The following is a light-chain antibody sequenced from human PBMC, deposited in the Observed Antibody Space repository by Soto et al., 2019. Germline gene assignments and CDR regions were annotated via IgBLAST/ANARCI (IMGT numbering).Light chain of an antibody. CDR2: GAS. CDR3: QQYGTSPIN. J-gene: IGKJ5*01. Sequence: ESVLTQSPGTLYLSPGEIATLYCRASQTIRSDLAWYQQKPGQAPRLLIFGASSRSSGIPYRFSGSGSGTDFTLTVSRLEPEYFAVYYCQQYGTSPINFGQGTRLEIK. V-gene: IGKV3-20*01. CDR1: QTIRSD.